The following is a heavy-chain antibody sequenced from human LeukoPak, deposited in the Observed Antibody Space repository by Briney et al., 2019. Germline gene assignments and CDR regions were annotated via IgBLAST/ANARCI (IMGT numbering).Heavy chain of an antibody. Sequence: GGSLRLSCVASGFTFSNYGMNWVRQAPGKGLEWVSGISWNSGSIGYADSVKGRFTISRDNAKNSLYLQMNSLRTEDTALYYCAKDRGSGWLSFDYWGQGTLVTVSS. D-gene: IGHD6-19*01. J-gene: IGHJ4*02. CDR2: ISWNSGSI. CDR1: GFTFSNYG. V-gene: IGHV3-9*01. CDR3: AKDRGSGWLSFDY.